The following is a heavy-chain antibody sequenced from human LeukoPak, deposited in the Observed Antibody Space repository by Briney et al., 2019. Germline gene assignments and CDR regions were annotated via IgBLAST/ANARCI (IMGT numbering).Heavy chain of an antibody. J-gene: IGHJ3*02. V-gene: IGHV3-20*04. Sequence: RAGGSLRLSCAASGFTFDDYGMSCVRQGPGKGQEWVSGINWNGGSTGYADSVKGRFTISRDNAKNSLYLQMNSLRAEDTALYYCARDSGYSSSWRSFDIWGQGTMVTVSS. CDR1: GFTFDDYG. CDR3: ARDSGYSSSWRSFDI. D-gene: IGHD6-13*01. CDR2: INWNGGST.